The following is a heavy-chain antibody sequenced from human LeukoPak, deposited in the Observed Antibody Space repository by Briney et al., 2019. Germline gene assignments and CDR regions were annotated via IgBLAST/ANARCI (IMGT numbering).Heavy chain of an antibody. Sequence: GGSLRLSCAASGFTFSSYAINWVRQAPGQGLEWMGWINTNTGNPTFAQGFTGRFVFSLDTSVSTAYLQISSLKTEDTAVYYCARDRTLFDYWGQGTLVTVSS. V-gene: IGHV7-4-1*02. J-gene: IGHJ4*02. CDR3: ARDRTLFDY. CDR1: GFTFSSYA. D-gene: IGHD1-7*01. CDR2: INTNTGNP.